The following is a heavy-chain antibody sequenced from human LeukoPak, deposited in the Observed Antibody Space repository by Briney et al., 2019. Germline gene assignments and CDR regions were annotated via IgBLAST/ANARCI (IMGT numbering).Heavy chain of an antibody. V-gene: IGHV3-53*01. D-gene: IGHD3-16*01. Sequence: PGGSLRLSCAASGFTVSSNYMSWVRQAPGKGLEWVSVIYSGGSTYFADSVKGRFTISRHNSKNTLYLQINSLRAGDTAVYYCARDHYVDAFDIWGQGTMVTVSS. J-gene: IGHJ3*02. CDR1: GFTVSSNY. CDR3: ARDHYVDAFDI. CDR2: IYSGGST.